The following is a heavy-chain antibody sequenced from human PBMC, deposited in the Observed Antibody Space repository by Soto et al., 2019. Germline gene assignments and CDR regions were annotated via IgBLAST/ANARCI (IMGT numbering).Heavy chain of an antibody. CDR3: ARDQTYYYDSSGYY. CDR2: ISAYNGNT. V-gene: IGHV1-18*04. J-gene: IGHJ4*02. CDR1: GYTFTSYG. D-gene: IGHD3-22*01. Sequence: ASVKVSCKASGYTFTSYGISWVRQAPGQGLEWMGWISAYNGNTNYAQKLQGRVTMTTDTSTSTAYMELRSLRSDDKAVYYCARDQTYYYDSSGYYWGKGTLVTVSS.